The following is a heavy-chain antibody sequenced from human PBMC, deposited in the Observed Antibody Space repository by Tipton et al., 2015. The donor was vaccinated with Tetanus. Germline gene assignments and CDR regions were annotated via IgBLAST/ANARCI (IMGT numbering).Heavy chain of an antibody. CDR3: ARHPQTSNNLDY. CDR2: IYSSENS. Sequence: TLSLTCSVSGGSTTGYFWSWIRQPAGKGLEWIGNIYSSENSKYNPSLKSRATMSVDTSKNQFSLRLSSVTAADTAVYYCARHPQTSNNLDYWGQGTLVTVSS. J-gene: IGHJ4*02. CDR1: GGSTTGYF. V-gene: IGHV4-4*07. D-gene: IGHD5-24*01.